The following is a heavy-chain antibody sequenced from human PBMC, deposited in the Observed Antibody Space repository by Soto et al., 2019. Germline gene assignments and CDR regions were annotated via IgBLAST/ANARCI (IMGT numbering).Heavy chain of an antibody. CDR1: GFTFSSYA. V-gene: IGHV3-23*01. CDR3: AKDSGSSSCLPLDYYYYGMDV. Sequence: EVQLLESGGGLVQPGGSLRLSCAASGFTFSSYAMSWVRQAPGTGLEWVSAISGSGGSTYYADSVKGRFTISRDNAKNTLYLQMNSLRAEDTAVYYCAKDSGSSSCLPLDYYYYGMDVWGQGTTVTVSS. CDR2: ISGSGGST. J-gene: IGHJ6*02. D-gene: IGHD6-13*01.